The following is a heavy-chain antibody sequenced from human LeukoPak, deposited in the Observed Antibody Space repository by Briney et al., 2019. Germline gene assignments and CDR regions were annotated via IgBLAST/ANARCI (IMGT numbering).Heavy chain of an antibody. CDR2: IWYDGSNK. D-gene: IGHD3-10*01. J-gene: IGHJ4*02. V-gene: IGHV3-33*01. CDR3: ARDLADGSGSYYSFDY. Sequence: PGRSLRLSCAASGFTFSSYGMHWVRQAPGKGLEWVAVIWYDGSNKYYADSVKGRFTISRDNSKNTLYLQMNSLRAEDAAVYYCARDLADGSGSYYSFDYWGQGTLVTVSS. CDR1: GFTFSSYG.